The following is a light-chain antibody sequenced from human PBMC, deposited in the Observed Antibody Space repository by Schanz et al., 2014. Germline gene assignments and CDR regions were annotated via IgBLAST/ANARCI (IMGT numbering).Light chain of an antibody. CDR3: QQRTNWPPIT. Sequence: EIVLTQSPATLSLSPGDRATLSCRASQNLANYLAWYQQKPGQAPRLLIYDASNRATGIPARFSGSGSGTDFTLTISSLEPEDFAVYYCQQRTNWPPITYGQGTRLEIK. CDR1: QNLANY. CDR2: DAS. J-gene: IGKJ5*01. V-gene: IGKV3-11*01.